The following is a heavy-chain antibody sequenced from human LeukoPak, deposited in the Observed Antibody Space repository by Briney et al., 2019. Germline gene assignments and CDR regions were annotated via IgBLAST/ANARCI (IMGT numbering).Heavy chain of an antibody. V-gene: IGHV1-8*01. CDR2: INPNSGRT. CDR1: GYTFTSSD. Sequence: GASVKVSCKASGYTFTSSDINWVRQAAGQGLEWMGWINPNSGRTGYAQKFQGRVTMTANTSISTAYMELSSLRFDDTAVYYCARGRSVLAAAGTYDYWGQGTLITVFS. D-gene: IGHD6-13*01. J-gene: IGHJ4*01. CDR3: ARGRSVLAAAGTYDY.